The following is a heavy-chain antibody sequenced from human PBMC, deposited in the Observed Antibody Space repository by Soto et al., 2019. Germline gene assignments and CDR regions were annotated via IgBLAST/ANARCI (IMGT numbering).Heavy chain of an antibody. CDR3: ARVVVGATGTNRFDP. J-gene: IGHJ5*02. Sequence: ASVKVSCKASGYTFTNYGISWVRQAPGQGLEWMGWISPYNGNTNYAQKLQGRVTMTTDTSTSTAYMELRSLRSDDTAVYYCARVVVGATGTNRFDPWGQGTLVTVSS. D-gene: IGHD2-15*01. CDR1: GYTFTNYG. CDR2: ISPYNGNT. V-gene: IGHV1-18*01.